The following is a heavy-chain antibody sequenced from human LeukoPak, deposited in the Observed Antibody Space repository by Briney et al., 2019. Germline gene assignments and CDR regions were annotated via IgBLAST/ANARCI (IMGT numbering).Heavy chain of an antibody. Sequence: ASVKVSCKASGYTFTGYYMHWVRQAPGQGLEWMGWINPNSSGTNFAQRFQGRVTMTRDTSISTAYMELSRLRSDDTAVYYCARPYSSGWTTGYWGQGTLVTVSS. D-gene: IGHD6-19*01. V-gene: IGHV1-2*02. CDR1: GYTFTGYY. CDR2: INPNSSGT. CDR3: ARPYSSGWTTGY. J-gene: IGHJ4*02.